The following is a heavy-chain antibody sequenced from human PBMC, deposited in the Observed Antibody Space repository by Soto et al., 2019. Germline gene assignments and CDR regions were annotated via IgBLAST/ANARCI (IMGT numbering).Heavy chain of an antibody. CDR3: SPRPIVERTGEH. D-gene: IGHD1-1*01. Sequence: VQLVQSGGGLVQPGGSLKLSCAASGFSISGSAIHWVRQASGKGLEWVGRIRSKANNYATAYAESVTGRYTISRSDSKHTAHLQLNRLEAEDTAVYFCSPRPIVERTGEHWGQGTLVTVSS. V-gene: IGHV3-73*02. CDR1: GFSISGSA. CDR2: IRSKANNYAT. J-gene: IGHJ4*02.